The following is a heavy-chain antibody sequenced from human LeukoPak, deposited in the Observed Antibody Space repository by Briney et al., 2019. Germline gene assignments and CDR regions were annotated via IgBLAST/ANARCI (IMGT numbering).Heavy chain of an antibody. CDR2: ISSSSYI. CDR3: AREGMRTSFDY. Sequence: GGSLRLSCAASGFTFSSYAMSWVRQAPGKGLEWVSSISSSSYIYYADSVKGRFTISRDNAKNSLYLQMNSLRAEDTAVYYCAREGMRTSFDYWGQGTLVTVSS. D-gene: IGHD1-1*01. J-gene: IGHJ4*02. CDR1: GFTFSSYA. V-gene: IGHV3-21*01.